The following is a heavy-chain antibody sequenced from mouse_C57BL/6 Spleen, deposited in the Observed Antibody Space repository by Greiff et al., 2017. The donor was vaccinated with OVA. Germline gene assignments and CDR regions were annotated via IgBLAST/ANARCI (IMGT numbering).Heavy chain of an antibody. J-gene: IGHJ3*01. Sequence: VQLQQSGAELVRPGTSVKVSCKASGYAFTNYLIEWVKQRPGQGLEWIGVINPGSGGTNYNEKFKGKATLTADKSSSTAYMQLSSLTSEDSAVYFCARSGDYGSREGWFAYWGQGTLVTVSA. CDR2: INPGSGGT. CDR1: GYAFTNYL. CDR3: ARSGDYGSREGWFAY. D-gene: IGHD1-1*01. V-gene: IGHV1-54*01.